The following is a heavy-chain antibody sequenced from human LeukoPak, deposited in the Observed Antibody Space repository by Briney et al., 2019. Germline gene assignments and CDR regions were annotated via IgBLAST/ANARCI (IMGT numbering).Heavy chain of an antibody. CDR3: ARGTAMDPGWFDP. D-gene: IGHD5-18*01. J-gene: IGHJ5*02. CDR1: GFTFSNYA. V-gene: IGHV3-74*01. CDR2: INSDGSST. Sequence: GGSLRLSCVASGFTFSNYAMSWVRQTPGKGLVWVSRINSDGSSTSYADSVKGRFTISRDNAKNTLYLQMNSLRAEDTAVYYCARGTAMDPGWFDPWGQGTLVTVSS.